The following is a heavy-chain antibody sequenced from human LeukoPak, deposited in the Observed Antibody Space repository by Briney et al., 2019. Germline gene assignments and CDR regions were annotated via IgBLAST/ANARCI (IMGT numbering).Heavy chain of an antibody. V-gene: IGHV3-30-3*01. J-gene: IGHJ4*02. D-gene: IGHD2-2*01. Sequence: GGSLRLSCAASGFTFSSFAMHWVRQAPGKGLEWVAIISYDGSNKYYADSVKGRFTISRDNAKNSLYLQMNSLRAEDTAVYYCARKYCSSTSCLFDCWGQGTLVTVSS. CDR3: ARKYCSSTSCLFDC. CDR2: ISYDGSNK. CDR1: GFTFSSFA.